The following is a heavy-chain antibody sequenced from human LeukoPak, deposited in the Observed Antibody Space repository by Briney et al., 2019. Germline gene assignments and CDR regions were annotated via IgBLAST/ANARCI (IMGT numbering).Heavy chain of an antibody. CDR2: IYSGGSP. Sequence: GGSLRLSCAASGFTFGSYWMHWVRQTPGKGLEWVSVIYSGGSPDYADSAKGRFTISTDNSKNTLYLQMNSLRVEDTAVYYCARASSGLDYWGQGTLVTVSS. V-gene: IGHV3-66*01. CDR3: ARASSGLDY. D-gene: IGHD6-19*01. J-gene: IGHJ4*02. CDR1: GFTFGSYW.